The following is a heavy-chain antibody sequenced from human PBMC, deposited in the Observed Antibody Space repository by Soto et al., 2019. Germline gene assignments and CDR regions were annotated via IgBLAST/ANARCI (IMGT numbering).Heavy chain of an antibody. CDR3: VRDCSGGGCYSDYGMDV. D-gene: IGHD2-15*01. V-gene: IGHV4-4*07. CDR2: IYSSGST. Sequence: QVQLQESGPGLVKPSETLSLTCTVSGDSIRNFYWSWIRQPAGKGLRWLGRIYSSGSTAYNASLNSRGSMSVGRSNNQFSLRLTSVSAEDTAVYYCVRDCSGGGCYSDYGMDVWGQGATVTVSS. J-gene: IGHJ6*02. CDR1: GDSIRNFY.